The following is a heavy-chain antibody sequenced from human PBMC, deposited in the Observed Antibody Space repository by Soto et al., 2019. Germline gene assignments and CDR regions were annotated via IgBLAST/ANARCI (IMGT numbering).Heavy chain of an antibody. Sequence: SETLSLTCAVYGGSFSGYYWSWIRQPPGKGLEWIGEINHSGSTNYNPSLKSRVTISVDTSKNQFSLKLSSVTAADTAVYYCARGWSSFVTLVRGLRYQFYFWGQGSLVPGSS. J-gene: IGHJ4*02. CDR2: INHSGST. D-gene: IGHD3-10*01. V-gene: IGHV4-34*01. CDR3: ARGWSSFVTLVRGLRYQFYF. CDR1: GGSFSGYY.